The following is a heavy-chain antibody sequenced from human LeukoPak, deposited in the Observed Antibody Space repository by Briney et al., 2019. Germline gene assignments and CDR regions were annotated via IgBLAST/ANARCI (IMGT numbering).Heavy chain of an antibody. V-gene: IGHV1-2*02. CDR2: INPKTGGT. Sequence: GTSVKVSCKASGYTVTDYYFHWLRQAPGQGLEWMGWINPKTGGTKFFQKFQGRVTMTRDTSISTAYMELSRLTDDDTAVYYCARDQGGSYQPWGQGTLVTVSS. CDR1: GYTVTDYY. D-gene: IGHD1-26*01. J-gene: IGHJ4*02. CDR3: ARDQGGSYQP.